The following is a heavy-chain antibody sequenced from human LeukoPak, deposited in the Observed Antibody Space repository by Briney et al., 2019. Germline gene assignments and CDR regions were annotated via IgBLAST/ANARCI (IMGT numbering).Heavy chain of an antibody. J-gene: IGHJ4*02. CDR3: AKNNWNDGGAFDY. CDR1: GFTFSSYG. V-gene: IGHV3-23*01. CDR2: ISSSGGSA. Sequence: GGTLRLSCAASGFTFSSYGMSWVRQAPGKGLEWVSAISSSGGSAYYADSVEGRFTISRDNSKNTLYLQMNSLRAEDTAVYYCAKNNWNDGGAFDYWGQGTLVTVSS. D-gene: IGHD1-20*01.